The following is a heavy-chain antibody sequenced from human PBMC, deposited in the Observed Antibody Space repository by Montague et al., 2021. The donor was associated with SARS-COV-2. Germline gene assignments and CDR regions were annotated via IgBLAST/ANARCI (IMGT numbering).Heavy chain of an antibody. J-gene: IGHJ3*01. CDR3: ARVQGITMIVVVIGAFDF. CDR2: IYYSGST. D-gene: IGHD3-22*01. CDR1: GGSISSGGYY. Sequence: TLSLTCTVSGGSISSGGYYWSWIRQHPGKGLEWIGYIYYSGSTYYNPSLKSRVTISVDTSKNQFSLKLSSVTAADTAGYYCARVQGITMIVVVIGAFDFWGRGTMVTVSS. V-gene: IGHV4-31*03.